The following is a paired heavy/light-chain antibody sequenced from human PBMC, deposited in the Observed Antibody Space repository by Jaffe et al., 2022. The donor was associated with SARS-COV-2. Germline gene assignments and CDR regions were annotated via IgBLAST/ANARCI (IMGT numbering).Light chain of an antibody. CDR1: QSLNNW. V-gene: IGKV1-5*03. CDR2: KVS. CDR3: QQYNSYSWT. J-gene: IGKJ1*01. Sequence: DIQMTQSPSTLSASVGDRVTITCRASQSLNNWLAWFQQKPGKAPKVLIYKVSNLASGVPSRFSGSGSGTEFTLTISSLQPDDFATYYCQQYNSYSWTFGQGTRVEIQ.
Heavy chain of an antibody. V-gene: IGHV4-61*03. CDR3: ATYREGVGGDGY. Sequence: QVQLQESGPGLVKPSETLSLTCSVSGDSVSSVPYHWSWIRQAPGKGLEWIGYIQSSGSMKNNPSLQSRVTMSIDTSKNHFSLKLSSLTAADTAVYYCATYREGVGGDGYWGQGTLVTVSS. CDR2: IQSSGSM. CDR1: GDSVSSVPYH. J-gene: IGHJ4*02. D-gene: IGHD2-21*02.